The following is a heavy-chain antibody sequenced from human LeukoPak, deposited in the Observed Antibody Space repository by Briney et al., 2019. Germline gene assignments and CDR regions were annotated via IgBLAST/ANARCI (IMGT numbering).Heavy chain of an antibody. D-gene: IGHD4-17*01. CDR1: GFIYSHYG. CDR3: ARDPDYGDPE. Sequence: PGRSLRLSCAASGFIYSHYGMHWVRQAPGKGLEWVAVIWSDGSNRFYAGSVKGRFTISRDNSQNTLFLQMNSLRAEDTAMYYCARDPDYGDPEWGQGTLVTVSS. CDR2: IWSDGSNR. J-gene: IGHJ4*02. V-gene: IGHV3-33*01.